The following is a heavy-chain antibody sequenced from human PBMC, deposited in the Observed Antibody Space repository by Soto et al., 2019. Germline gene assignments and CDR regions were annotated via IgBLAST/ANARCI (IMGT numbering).Heavy chain of an antibody. V-gene: IGHV1-69*06. CDR1: VGTLSSFSNYP. CDR3: ARIVTGFGYYYYGMDV. J-gene: IGHJ6*02. D-gene: IGHD1-26*01. Sequence: SVQVSCKDSVGTLSSFSNYPINWVRQAPGQGLEWMGGIIPIFGTANYAQKFQGRVTITAYKSTTTAYMELSSLRSEDTAVYYCARIVTGFGYYYYGMDVWGQGTTVTVSS. CDR2: IIPIFGTA.